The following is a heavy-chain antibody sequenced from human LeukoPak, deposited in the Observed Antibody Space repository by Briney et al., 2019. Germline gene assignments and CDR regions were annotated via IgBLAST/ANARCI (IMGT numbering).Heavy chain of an antibody. V-gene: IGHV4-39*07. CDR2: IYYSGST. Sequence: SETLSLTCTVSGGSISSSSYYWGWIRQPPGKGLEWIGSIYYSGSTYYNPSLKSRVTISVDTSKNQFSLKLSSVTAADTAVYYCARDPREWELFDYWGQGTLVTVSS. J-gene: IGHJ4*02. CDR1: GGSISSSSYY. CDR3: ARDPREWELFDY. D-gene: IGHD1-26*01.